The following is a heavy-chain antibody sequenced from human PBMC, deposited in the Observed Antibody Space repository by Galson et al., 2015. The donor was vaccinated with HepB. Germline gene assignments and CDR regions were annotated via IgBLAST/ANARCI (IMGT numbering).Heavy chain of an antibody. CDR2: IKQDGSEK. CDR3: AREEIAAAPDPYFDY. V-gene: IGHV3-7*01. CDR1: GFTFSSYW. D-gene: IGHD6-13*01. J-gene: IGHJ4*02. Sequence: SLRLSCAASGFTFSSYWMSWVRQAPGKGLEWVANIKQDGSEKYYVDSVKGRFTISRDNAKNSLYLQMNSLRAEDTAVYYCAREEIAAAPDPYFDYWGQGTLVTVSS.